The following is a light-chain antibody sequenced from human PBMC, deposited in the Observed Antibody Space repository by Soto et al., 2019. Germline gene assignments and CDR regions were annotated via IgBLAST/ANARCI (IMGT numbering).Light chain of an antibody. CDR1: RSNIGNNA. J-gene: IGLJ3*02. V-gene: IGLV1-44*01. Sequence: QSVLTQPPSASGTPGQRVTISCSGSRSNIGNNAVSWYQQFPGTAPKLLIYNNNQRPSGVPDRFSGSKSGTSSALAISGLQSEDEADYYCATWDDSLNARGVFGGGTTLTV. CDR3: ATWDDSLNARGV. CDR2: NNN.